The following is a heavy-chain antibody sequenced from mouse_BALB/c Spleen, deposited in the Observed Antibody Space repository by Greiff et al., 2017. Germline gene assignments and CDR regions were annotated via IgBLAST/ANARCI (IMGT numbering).Heavy chain of an antibody. CDR3: ARPNYYGSSYFDY. CDR2: INPDSSTI. J-gene: IGHJ2*01. CDR1: GFDFSRYW. V-gene: IGHV4-1*02. D-gene: IGHD1-1*01. Sequence: EVQGVESGGGLVQPGGSLKLSCAASGFDFSRYWMSWVRQAPGKGLEWIGEINPDSSTINYTPSLKDKFIISRDNAKNTLYLQMSKVRSEDTALYYCARPNYYGSSYFDYWGQGTTLTVSS.